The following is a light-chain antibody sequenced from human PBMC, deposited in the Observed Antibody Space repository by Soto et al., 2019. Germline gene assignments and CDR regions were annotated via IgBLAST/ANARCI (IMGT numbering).Light chain of an antibody. CDR2: GVS. CDR3: QQYTSLPLT. J-gene: IGKJ2*01. V-gene: IGKV3-20*01. Sequence: EIVLTQSPGTLSLSPGERATLSCRASQSVTSYLAWYQQKPGQAPRLLMYGVSTRATGIPDRFSGSGSGTDFTLTISRLEPEDFAMYYCQQYTSLPLTFGQGSKLDIK. CDR1: QSVTSY.